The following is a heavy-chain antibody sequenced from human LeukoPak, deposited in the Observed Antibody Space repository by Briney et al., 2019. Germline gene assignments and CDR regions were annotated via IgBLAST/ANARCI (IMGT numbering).Heavy chain of an antibody. J-gene: IGHJ4*02. D-gene: IGHD1-7*01. V-gene: IGHV3-15*01. Sequence: GGSLRLSCAASGFTFSNAWMSWVRQAPGKGLEWVGRIKSKTDGGTADYAAPVKGRFTISRDDSKNTLYLQMNSLRAEDTAVYYCVSGTTLDYWGQGTLVTVSS. CDR2: IKSKTDGGTA. CDR3: VSGTTLDY. CDR1: GFTFSNAW.